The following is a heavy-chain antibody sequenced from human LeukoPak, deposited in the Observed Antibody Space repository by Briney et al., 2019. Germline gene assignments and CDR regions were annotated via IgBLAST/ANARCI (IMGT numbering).Heavy chain of an antibody. D-gene: IGHD6-13*01. CDR3: AKDSAAAAGSWNYYYGMDV. Sequence: GGSLRLSCAASGFTFSSYSMNWVRQTPGKGLEWISYISSTSSTIYFADSVKGRFTISRDNAKNTLYLHMNSLRGDDTAVYYCAKDSAAAAGSWNYYYGMDVWGQGTTVTVSS. V-gene: IGHV3-48*01. CDR2: ISSTSSTI. CDR1: GFTFSSYS. J-gene: IGHJ6*02.